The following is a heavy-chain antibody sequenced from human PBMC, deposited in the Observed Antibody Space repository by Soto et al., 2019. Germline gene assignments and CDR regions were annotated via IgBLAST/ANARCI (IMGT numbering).Heavy chain of an antibody. V-gene: IGHV4-30-2*01. D-gene: IGHD3-9*01. CDR3: ASPYYAILTGYKH. Sequence: SETLSLTCAVSGGSITSGAYSWSWIRQPPEKVLEWLGYISQSGATYYNPSLEMLVTISMDTSKNQFSLKLSSVTAADTALYYCASPYYAILTGYKHWGQGILVTVSS. CDR2: ISQSGAT. J-gene: IGHJ4*02. CDR1: GGSITSGAYS.